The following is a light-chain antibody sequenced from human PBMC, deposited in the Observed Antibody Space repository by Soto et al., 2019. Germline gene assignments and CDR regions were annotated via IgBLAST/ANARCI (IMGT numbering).Light chain of an antibody. J-gene: IGLJ1*01. CDR3: QSYDSSLSGSGV. V-gene: IGLV1-40*01. CDR2: GNI. Sequence: QSVLPQPPSVSGAPGQRVTISCTGSSSNIGAGYDVHWYRQLPGTAPKLLIYGNINRPSGVPDRFSGSKSGTSASLAITGLQAEDEADYYCQSYDSSLSGSGVFGTGTKLTVL. CDR1: SSNIGAGYD.